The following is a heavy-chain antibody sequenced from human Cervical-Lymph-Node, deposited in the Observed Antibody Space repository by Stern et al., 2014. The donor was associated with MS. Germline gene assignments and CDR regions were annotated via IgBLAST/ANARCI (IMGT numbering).Heavy chain of an antibody. CDR3: ATVLSATGWFYFDN. CDR1: EFTVSGSY. CDR2: IYSGGDT. Sequence: EVQLVESGGGLIQPGGSLRLSCAASEFTVSGSYMTWVRQAPGKGLEWVSVIYSGGDTYYADSVKGRFTIFRDSSKNTLYLQLNSLRAEDTAVYYCATVLSATGWFYFDNWGQGTLVTVSS. D-gene: IGHD6-19*01. J-gene: IGHJ4*02. V-gene: IGHV3-53*01.